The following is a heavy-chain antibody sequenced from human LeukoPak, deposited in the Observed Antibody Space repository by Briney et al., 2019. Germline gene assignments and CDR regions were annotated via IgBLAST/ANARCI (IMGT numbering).Heavy chain of an antibody. CDR1: GFTFSSYA. D-gene: IGHD1-26*01. J-gene: IGHJ4*02. V-gene: IGHV3-23*01. Sequence: PGGSLRLSCAASGFTFSSYAMSWVRQAPGKGLEWVSAISGSGGSTYYADSVKGRFTISRDNAKNSLYLQMNSLRAEDTAVYYCARERAEWENYWGQGTLVTVSS. CDR2: ISGSGGST. CDR3: ARERAEWENY.